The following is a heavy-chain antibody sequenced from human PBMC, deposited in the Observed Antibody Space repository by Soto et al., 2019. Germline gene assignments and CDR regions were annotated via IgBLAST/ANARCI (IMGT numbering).Heavy chain of an antibody. CDR2: IIPIFGTA. J-gene: IGHJ6*02. V-gene: IGHV1-69*13. CDR3: ARDRYNWNYNYYYGMDV. Sequence: VASVKVSCKASGGTFSSYAISWVRQAPGQGLEWMGGIIPIFGTANYAQKFQGRVTITADESTSTAYMELSSLRSEDTAVYYCARDRYNWNYNYYYGMDVWGQGTTVTVSS. CDR1: GGTFSSYA. D-gene: IGHD1-20*01.